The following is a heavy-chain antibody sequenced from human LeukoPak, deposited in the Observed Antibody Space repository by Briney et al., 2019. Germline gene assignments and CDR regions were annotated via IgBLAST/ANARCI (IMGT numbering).Heavy chain of an antibody. CDR1: GFTFNSHA. J-gene: IGHJ5*02. Sequence: GGSLRLSCAASGFTFNSHAMSWVRQAPGRGLEWVSAISGSGGNTYYADSVKGRFTISRDNSKNTLYLQMNSLRAEDTAVYYCAKEPHIVVVPAANWFDPWGQGTLVTVSS. CDR3: AKEPHIVVVPAANWFDP. CDR2: ISGSGGNT. D-gene: IGHD2-2*01. V-gene: IGHV3-23*01.